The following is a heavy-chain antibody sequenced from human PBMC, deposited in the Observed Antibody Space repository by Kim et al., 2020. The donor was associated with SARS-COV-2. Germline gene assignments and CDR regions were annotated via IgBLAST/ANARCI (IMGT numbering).Heavy chain of an antibody. D-gene: IGHD5-12*01. J-gene: IGHJ4*02. V-gene: IGHV3-66*01. Sequence: SVKGSFTITRDNSKNTRYLQMNSLRAEDTAVYYCARDGGYSGYDDYYFDYWGQGTLVTVSS. CDR3: ARDGGYSGYDDYYFDY.